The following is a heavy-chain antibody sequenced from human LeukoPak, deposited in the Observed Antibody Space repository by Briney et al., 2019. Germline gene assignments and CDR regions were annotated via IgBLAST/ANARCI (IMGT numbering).Heavy chain of an antibody. CDR2: IDPSDSYT. CDR1: GYSFTSYW. D-gene: IGHD6-13*01. CDR3: ARHVGSSNDY. J-gene: IGHJ4*02. Sequence: GESLKISCKGSGYSFTSYWISWVRQMPGKGLEWMGRIDPSDSYTNYSPSFQGHVTISADKSISTACLQWSSLKASDTAMYYCARHVGSSNDYWGQGTLVTVSS. V-gene: IGHV5-10-1*01.